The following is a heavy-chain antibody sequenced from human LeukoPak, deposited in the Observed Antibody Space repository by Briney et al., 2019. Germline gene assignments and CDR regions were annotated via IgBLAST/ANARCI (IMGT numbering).Heavy chain of an antibody. D-gene: IGHD4-11*01. V-gene: IGHV3-74*01. Sequence: GGSLRLSCAASGFTFSSYWMHWVRQTPGKGLVWVSRIKSDGSSTSDADSVKGRFTISRDNSKNTLFLQMNSLRAEDTALYYCVREGRKGLIKTTITTRTYFDYWGQGTLVTVSS. CDR2: IKSDGSST. CDR3: VREGRKGLIKTTITTRTYFDY. CDR1: GFTFSSYW. J-gene: IGHJ4*02.